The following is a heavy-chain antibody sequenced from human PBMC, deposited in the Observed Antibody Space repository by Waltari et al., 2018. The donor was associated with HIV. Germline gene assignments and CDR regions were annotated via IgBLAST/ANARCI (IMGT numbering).Heavy chain of an antibody. CDR2: ITTRGSDI. CDR1: GFTFSSYH. Sequence: EVQLVESGGGLVKPGGSLRLSCAASGFTFSSYHMKWVRQAPGKGLEWVSSITTRGSDIYADSVRGRFTISRDNAKNSLNLQMNSLRAEDTAVYYCARDFEGYDDLWGQGTLVTVSS. CDR3: ARDFEGYDDL. D-gene: IGHD5-12*01. J-gene: IGHJ5*02. V-gene: IGHV3-21*01.